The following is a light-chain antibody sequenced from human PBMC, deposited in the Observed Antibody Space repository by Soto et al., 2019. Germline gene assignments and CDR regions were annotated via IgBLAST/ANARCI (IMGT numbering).Light chain of an antibody. CDR1: QSVSSN. CDR2: GAS. CDR3: QQYNSWPPWT. Sequence: EIVMTQSPATLSVSPGERATLSCRASQSVSSNLAWYQQKPGQAPRLLIYGASTRATGIPARFSGSGSGTEFTLTISSLQSEDGAVYYCQQYNSWPPWTFGQGTKVEIK. J-gene: IGKJ1*01. V-gene: IGKV3-15*01.